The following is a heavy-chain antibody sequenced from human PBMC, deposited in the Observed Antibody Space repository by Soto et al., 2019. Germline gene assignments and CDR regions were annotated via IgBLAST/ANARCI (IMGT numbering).Heavy chain of an antibody. CDR3: AKDLLPNTVTTCGS. V-gene: IGHV3-30*18. Sequence: QVQLVESGGGVVQPGRSLRLSCAASGFTFDSYGMHWVRQAPGKGLEWVAVISSDGNNKYYVDSVKGRFTISRDNFKNTLYLQMSSLRADDTAVYYCAKDLLPNTVTTCGSWGQGTLVTVSS. CDR2: ISSDGNNK. D-gene: IGHD4-17*01. J-gene: IGHJ5*02. CDR1: GFTFDSYG.